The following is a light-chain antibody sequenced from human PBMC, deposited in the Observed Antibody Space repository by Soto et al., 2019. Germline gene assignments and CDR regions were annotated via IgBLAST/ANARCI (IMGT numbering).Light chain of an antibody. V-gene: IGLV2-14*01. CDR2: EVT. J-gene: IGLJ1*01. Sequence: QSALTQPASVSGSPGQSITISCTGTSSDVGRYNYVSWYQQYPGRAPELIIYEVTNRPSGVSDRFSGSKSGNVASLTISGLQAADEADYYCGSYTSTYVRIFGTGTKV. CDR1: SSDVGRYNY. CDR3: GSYTSTYVRI.